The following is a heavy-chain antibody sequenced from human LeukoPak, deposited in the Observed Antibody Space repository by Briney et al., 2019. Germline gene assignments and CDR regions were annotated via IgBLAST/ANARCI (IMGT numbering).Heavy chain of an antibody. CDR2: ISSSSSTI. Sequence: GGSLRLSCAASGFTFSSYSMNWVRQAPGKGLEWVSYISSSSSTIYYADSVKGRFTISRDNAKNSLYLQMNGLRAEDTAVYYCARDQQKVSGSYYYWGQGTLVTVSS. D-gene: IGHD1-26*01. CDR3: ARDQQKVSGSYYY. CDR1: GFTFSSYS. V-gene: IGHV3-48*01. J-gene: IGHJ4*02.